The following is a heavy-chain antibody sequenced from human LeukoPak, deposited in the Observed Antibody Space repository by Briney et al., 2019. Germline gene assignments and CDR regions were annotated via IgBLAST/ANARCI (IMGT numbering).Heavy chain of an antibody. D-gene: IGHD3-9*01. J-gene: IGHJ1*01. Sequence: ASVKVSCKASGYTFTSYAMNWVRQAPGQGLEWMGWINTNTGNPTYAQGFTGRFVFSLDTSVSTAYLQISSLKAEDTAVYYCARGHLYYDILTGTPEYFQHWGQGTLVTVSS. V-gene: IGHV7-4-1*02. CDR2: INTNTGNP. CDR1: GYTFTSYA. CDR3: ARGHLYYDILTGTPEYFQH.